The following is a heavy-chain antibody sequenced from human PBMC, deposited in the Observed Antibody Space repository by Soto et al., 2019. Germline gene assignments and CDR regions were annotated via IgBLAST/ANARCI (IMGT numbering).Heavy chain of an antibody. CDR3: ARVCITMVRGVIINYYYYGMDV. D-gene: IGHD3-10*01. CDR1: GGSISSSNW. CDR2: IYHSGST. Sequence: SETLSLTCAVSGGSISSSNWWSWVRQPPGKGLEWIGEIYHSGSTNYNPSLKSRVTISVDKSKNQFSLKLSSVTAADTAVYYCARVCITMVRGVIINYYYYGMDVWGQGTTVTVSS. J-gene: IGHJ6*02. V-gene: IGHV4-4*02.